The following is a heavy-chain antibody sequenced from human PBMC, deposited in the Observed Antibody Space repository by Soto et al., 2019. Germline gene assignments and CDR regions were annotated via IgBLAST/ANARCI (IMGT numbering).Heavy chain of an antibody. D-gene: IGHD6-19*01. Sequence: GGSLRLSCAASGYTFSSYAMMWARQAPGKGLEWVSSISGSGATSYADSVKGRFTFSRDNSRNTMYLQMNSLRADDTAIYYCARYLRSASGWYAPGYWGQGTLVTVSS. J-gene: IGHJ4*02. CDR2: ISGSGAT. V-gene: IGHV3-23*01. CDR1: GYTFSSYA. CDR3: ARYLRSASGWYAPGY.